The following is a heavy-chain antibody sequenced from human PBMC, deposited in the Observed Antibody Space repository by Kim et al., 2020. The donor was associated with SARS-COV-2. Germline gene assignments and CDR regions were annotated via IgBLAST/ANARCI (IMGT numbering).Heavy chain of an antibody. V-gene: IGHV4-4*07. CDR1: GGSISSYY. J-gene: IGHJ6*02. Sequence: SETLSLTCTVSGGSISSYYWSWIRQPAGKGLEWIGRIYTSGSTNYNPSLKSRVTMSVDTSKNQFSLKLSSVTAADTAVYYCARDTLDRTSLYYYYYGMDVWGQGTTVTVSS. CDR3: ARDTLDRTSLYYYYYGMDV. D-gene: IGHD2-2*03. CDR2: IYTSGST.